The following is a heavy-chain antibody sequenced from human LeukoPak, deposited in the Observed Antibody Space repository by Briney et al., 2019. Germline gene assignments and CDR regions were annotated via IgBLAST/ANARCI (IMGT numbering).Heavy chain of an antibody. Sequence: SETLSLTCTVSGGSISSSSYYWGWLRQPPGKGLEWLGSIYYSGSTYYNPSLKSRVTMSVDTSKNQFSLKLSSVTAADTAVYYCARDRSIIAARFDAFDIWGQGTMVTVSS. V-gene: IGHV4-39*07. J-gene: IGHJ3*02. CDR3: ARDRSIIAARFDAFDI. D-gene: IGHD6-6*01. CDR1: GGSISSSSYY. CDR2: IYYSGST.